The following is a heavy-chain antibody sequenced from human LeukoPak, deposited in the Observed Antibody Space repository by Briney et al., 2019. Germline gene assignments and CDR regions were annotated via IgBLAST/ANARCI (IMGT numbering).Heavy chain of an antibody. J-gene: IGHJ4*02. D-gene: IGHD2-15*01. CDR2: IYYTGST. CDR1: GGSVSSDIYY. Sequence: SETLSLTCTVSGGSVSSDIYYWSWIRQPPGKGLEWIGYIYYTGSTYYSPSLKSRASISVDTSNNQFSLKLSSVSAADTAVYYCASHCSGGSCYRYYFDNWGQGTLVTVSS. V-gene: IGHV4-31*03. CDR3: ASHCSGGSCYRYYFDN.